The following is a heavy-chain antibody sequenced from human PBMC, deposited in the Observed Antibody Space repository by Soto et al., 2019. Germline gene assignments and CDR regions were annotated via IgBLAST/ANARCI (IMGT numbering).Heavy chain of an antibody. CDR3: AKDFNVSGSYYGSLNFYYGMDV. D-gene: IGHD3-10*01. Sequence: GGSLRLSCAASGFTFSSYGMHWVRQAPGKGLEWVAIISYDGSLKYYADSVKGRFTISRDNSKSALYLQMNSLRAEDTAVYYCAKDFNVSGSYYGSLNFYYGMDVWGQGTSVTVSS. J-gene: IGHJ6*02. CDR1: GFTFSSYG. CDR2: ISYDGSLK. V-gene: IGHV3-30*18.